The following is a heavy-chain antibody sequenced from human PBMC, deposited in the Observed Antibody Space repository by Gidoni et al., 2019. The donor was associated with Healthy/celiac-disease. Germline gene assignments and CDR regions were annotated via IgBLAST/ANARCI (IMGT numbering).Heavy chain of an antibody. Sequence: EVQLLESGGGLVQPGGSLRCSCAASGFTFSSYAMSWVRQAPGKGLEWVSAISGSGGSTYYADTVKGRFTISRDNSKNTLYLQMNSLRAEDTAVYYCAKVCSPGGYYYYYYMDVWGKGTTVTVSS. D-gene: IGHD2-8*01. V-gene: IGHV3-23*01. CDR2: ISGSGGST. CDR1: GFTFSSYA. CDR3: AKVCSPGGYYYYYYMDV. J-gene: IGHJ6*03.